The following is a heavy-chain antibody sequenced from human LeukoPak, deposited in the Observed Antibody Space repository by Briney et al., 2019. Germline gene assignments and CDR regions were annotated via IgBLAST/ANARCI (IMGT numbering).Heavy chain of an antibody. J-gene: IGHJ4*02. CDR2: FDPEDGEDGET. CDR3: AMTDRYAGRPFDY. Sequence: ASVNVSCKVSGYSLIEVAMHWVRQAPGKGLEWVGSFDPEDGEDGETHYAQKFQGRVTMTEDASTDTAYMELSSLRSEDTAVYYCAMTDRYAGRPFDYWGQGTLVTVSS. V-gene: IGHV1-24*01. CDR1: GYSLIEVA. D-gene: IGHD1-1*01.